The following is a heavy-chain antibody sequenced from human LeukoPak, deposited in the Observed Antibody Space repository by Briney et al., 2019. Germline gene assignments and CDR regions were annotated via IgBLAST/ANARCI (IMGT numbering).Heavy chain of an antibody. D-gene: IGHD3-10*01. CDR3: ARGGTYGSGRDQHTTLDY. Sequence: SETLSLTCTVSGGSISPYYWSWIRQPAGKGLEWIGRVHASGGPNYNPSLKSRVIISVDKSKNQFSLNLNSVTAADTAVYYCARGGTYGSGRDQHTTLDYWGLGTLVTVSS. CDR2: VHASGGP. CDR1: GGSISPYY. V-gene: IGHV4-4*07. J-gene: IGHJ4*02.